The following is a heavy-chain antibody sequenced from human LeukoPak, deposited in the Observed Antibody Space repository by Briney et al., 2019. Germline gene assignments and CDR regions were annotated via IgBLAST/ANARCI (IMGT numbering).Heavy chain of an antibody. D-gene: IGHD6-13*01. CDR2: IYYSGST. CDR1: GASISSGAYY. Sequence: PSETLSLTCTVSGASISSGAYYWSWIRQHPGKGLECIVYIYYSGSTYYNPSLKSRVTISVDTSKNQFSLNLRSVTAADTAVYYCARDSSTWWFDYWGQGALVTVSS. CDR3: ARDSSTWWFDY. J-gene: IGHJ4*02. V-gene: IGHV4-31*03.